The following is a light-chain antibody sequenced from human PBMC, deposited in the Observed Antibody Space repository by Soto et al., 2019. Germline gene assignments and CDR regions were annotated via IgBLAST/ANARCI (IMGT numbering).Light chain of an antibody. CDR2: EVT. V-gene: IGLV2-8*01. CDR3: SSYAASNNFYFV. Sequence: QSALTQPPSASGSPGQSVTISCTGTSSVVGGYNYVSWYQQYPGRAPKLMIYEVTKRPSGVPDRFSGSKSGNTASLTVSGLQAEDEADYYCSSYAASNNFYFVFGGGTQLTVL. CDR1: SSVVGGYNY. J-gene: IGLJ3*02.